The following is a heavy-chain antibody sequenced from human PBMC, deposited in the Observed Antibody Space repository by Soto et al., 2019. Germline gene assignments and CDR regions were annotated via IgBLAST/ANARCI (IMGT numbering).Heavy chain of an antibody. Sequence: QVQLQESGPGQVKPSQTLSLTCTVSGASISSGDHFWTWLRQPPGKGLEWIGYIYYSVGTYYNPSLKSRVAISVDTSKNQFSLTLTSVTAADTAVYYCAREEALIVVPTGGIDYSFDSWGQGTLVTVSS. CDR1: GASISSGDHF. D-gene: IGHD3-22*01. CDR3: AREEALIVVPTGGIDYSFDS. V-gene: IGHV4-30-4*01. CDR2: IYYSVGT. J-gene: IGHJ4*02.